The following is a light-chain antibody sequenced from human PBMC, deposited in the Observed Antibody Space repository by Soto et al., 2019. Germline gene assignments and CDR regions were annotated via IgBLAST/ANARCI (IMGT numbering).Light chain of an antibody. Sequence: EIAWTQPQDTLSFSPGERATLSCTASQSISSTQLVWYQQKPGQAPRLLIYDASNRATGIPARFSGSGSGTDFTLTISRLEPEDVAVYCCQQYGSSPYTFGLGTRLEVK. V-gene: IGKV3-20*01. CDR2: DAS. CDR1: QSISSTQ. J-gene: IGKJ5*01. CDR3: QQYGSSPYT.